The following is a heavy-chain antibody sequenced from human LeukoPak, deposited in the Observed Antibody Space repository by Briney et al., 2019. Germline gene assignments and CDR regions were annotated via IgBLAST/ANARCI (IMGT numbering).Heavy chain of an antibody. CDR1: GGSISSYY. CDR3: ARRDYYDSTGYYPTRS. D-gene: IGHD3-22*01. J-gene: IGHJ5*02. V-gene: IGHV4-59*12. Sequence: KASETLSLTCTVSGGSISSYYWSWIRQPPGKGLEWIGYIYYSGSTNYNPSLKSRVTISVDKSKNQFSLRLSSVTAADTALYYCARRDYYDSTGYYPTRSWGQGTLVTVSS. CDR2: IYYSGST.